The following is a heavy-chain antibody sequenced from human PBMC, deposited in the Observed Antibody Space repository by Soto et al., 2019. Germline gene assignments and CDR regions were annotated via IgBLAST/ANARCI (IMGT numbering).Heavy chain of an antibody. CDR1: GYMFTING. J-gene: IGHJ4*02. D-gene: IGHD3-9*01. CDR2: ISTNSGNT. V-gene: IGHV1-18*01. CDR3: ARDKDWDLDN. Sequence: QVQVVQSGSEVKKPGASVKVSCKTSGYMFTINGISWVRQVPGQGLEWMGWISTNSGNTKFAQNFQDRVTLTIDTSTSTAYMELRSLRSDDTAIYYCARDKDWDLDNWGQGTLVTVSS.